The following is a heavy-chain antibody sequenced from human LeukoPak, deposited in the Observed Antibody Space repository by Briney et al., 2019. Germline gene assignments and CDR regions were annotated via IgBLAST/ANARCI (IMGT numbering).Heavy chain of an antibody. J-gene: IGHJ4*02. V-gene: IGHV4-59*01. CDR3: ARGRLGGSGSYYNVLDY. CDR1: GGSISSYY. CDR2: IYYSWST. D-gene: IGHD3-10*01. Sequence: PSETLPLTCTVSGGSISSYYWIWIRQPPGKGLECIGYIYYSWSTNYNPSLKSRVTISVDTSKNQFSLNLSSVTAADTAVYYCARGRLGGSGSYYNVLDYWGQGTLVTVSS.